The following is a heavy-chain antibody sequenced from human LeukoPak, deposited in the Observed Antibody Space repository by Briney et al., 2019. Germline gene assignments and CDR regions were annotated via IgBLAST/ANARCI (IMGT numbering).Heavy chain of an antibody. CDR3: ARAFNTPSLTGYYNFDY. Sequence: ASVKVSCKASGYTFRKYAISWVRQAPGHGLEWMGWISAYNGNTNYAQKGQGRVSMTTDTSTSTAYMELRSLRSDDTAVYFCARAFNTPSLTGYYNFDYWGQGTLVTVSS. CDR2: ISAYNGNT. V-gene: IGHV1-18*01. CDR1: GYTFRKYA. D-gene: IGHD3-9*01. J-gene: IGHJ4*02.